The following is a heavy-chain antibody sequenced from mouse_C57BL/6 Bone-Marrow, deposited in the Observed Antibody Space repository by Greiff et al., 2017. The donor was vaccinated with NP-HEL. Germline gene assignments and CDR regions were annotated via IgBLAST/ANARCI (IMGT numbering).Heavy chain of an antibody. CDR3: ARDSMITYYFDY. Sequence: EVKLVESGGGLVKPGGSLKLSCAASGFTFSSYAMSWVRQTPEKRLEWVATISDGGSYTYYPDNVKGRFTISRDNAKNNLYLQMSHLKSEDTAMYYCARDSMITYYFDYWGQGTTLTVSS. J-gene: IGHJ2*01. CDR1: GFTFSSYA. D-gene: IGHD2-4*01. V-gene: IGHV5-4*01. CDR2: ISDGGSYT.